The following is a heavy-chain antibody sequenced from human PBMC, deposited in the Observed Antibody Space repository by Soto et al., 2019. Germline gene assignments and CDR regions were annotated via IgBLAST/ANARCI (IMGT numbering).Heavy chain of an antibody. CDR3: ASQDHSRSSSGWFDP. D-gene: IGHD6-6*01. J-gene: IGHJ5*02. CDR2: IYHSGTT. Sequence: SETLSLTCTVSGYSISNGYYWGWIRQSPEKGLEWIGTIYHSGTTYYNPSLKSRVIMSIDTSKNQFSLNLKSVTAADTAVYYCASQDHSRSSSGWFDPWGQGTLVTVSS. V-gene: IGHV4-38-2*02. CDR1: GYSISNGYY.